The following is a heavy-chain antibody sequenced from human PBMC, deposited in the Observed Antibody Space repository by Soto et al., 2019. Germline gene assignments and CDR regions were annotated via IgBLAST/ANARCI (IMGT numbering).Heavy chain of an antibody. D-gene: IGHD6-19*01. CDR3: AREGSGWFWDI. J-gene: IGHJ3*02. V-gene: IGHV3-48*03. CDR1: GFTLSNYA. CDR2: ISSSGSTI. Sequence: GGSLRLSCAASGFTLSNYAVNWVRQAPGKGLEWVSYISSSGSTIYYADSVEGRFTISRDNAKNSLYLQMDSLRAEDTAVYYCAREGSGWFWDIWGQGTMVTVSS.